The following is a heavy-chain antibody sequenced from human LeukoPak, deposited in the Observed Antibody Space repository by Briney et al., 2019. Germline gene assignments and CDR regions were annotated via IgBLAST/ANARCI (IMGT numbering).Heavy chain of an antibody. J-gene: IGHJ5*02. CDR3: ARDTTWRGDNWSDP. V-gene: IGHV3-30*04. Sequence: GGSLRRSCAASGFTFSSYAMHWVRQAPGKGLEWVAVISYDGSNKYYADSVKGRFTISRDNSKNTLYLQMNSLRAEDTAVYYCARDTTWRGDNWSDPWGQGTLVTVSS. CDR1: GFTFSSYA. CDR2: ISYDGSNK. D-gene: IGHD1-1*01.